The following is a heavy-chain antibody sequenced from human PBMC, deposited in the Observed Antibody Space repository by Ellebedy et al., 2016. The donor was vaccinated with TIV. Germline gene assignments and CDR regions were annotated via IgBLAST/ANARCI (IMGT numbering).Heavy chain of an antibody. CDR3: SRGGGCGGGTCYYPDF. CDR1: GFTFSTYS. V-gene: IGHV3-21*01. D-gene: IGHD2-15*01. CDR2: ISTIT. J-gene: IGHJ4*02. Sequence: PGGSLRLSCAASGFTFSTYSLNWVRQAPGKGLEWVSSISTITNYAYSVRGRFTISRDNAKNSLYLQMNSLRAEDTAVYYCSRGGGCGGGTCYYPDFWGQGTLVTVSS.